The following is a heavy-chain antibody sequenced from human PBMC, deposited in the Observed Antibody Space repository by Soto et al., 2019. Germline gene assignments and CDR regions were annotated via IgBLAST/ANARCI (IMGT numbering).Heavy chain of an antibody. V-gene: IGHV1-3*01. J-gene: IGHJ5*02. D-gene: IGHD6-13*01. CDR2: IDAANGDT. CDR3: VRRHVSATGIDWFDP. Sequence: SVKVSCKASGYTFTSYGIHWVRQAPGQRLEWMGWIDAANGDTKYSPKFQGRVTITRDTSASTAYMELSSLRSEDTAVYYCVRRHVSATGIDWFDPWGQGTLVTVS. CDR1: GYTFTSYG.